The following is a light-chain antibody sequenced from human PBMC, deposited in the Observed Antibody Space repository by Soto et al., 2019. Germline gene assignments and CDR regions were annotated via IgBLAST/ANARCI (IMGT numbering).Light chain of an antibody. CDR2: DAS. V-gene: IGKV3-11*01. Sequence: EIVLTQSPATLSLSPGERATLSCRASQSVSTYLAWYQQKPGQAPRLLIYDASNRATGIPARFSGSGSGTDFTLTISSLEPEDVAVYYCQQRRIWPRFTFGPGTKVDIK. J-gene: IGKJ3*01. CDR1: QSVSTY. CDR3: QQRRIWPRFT.